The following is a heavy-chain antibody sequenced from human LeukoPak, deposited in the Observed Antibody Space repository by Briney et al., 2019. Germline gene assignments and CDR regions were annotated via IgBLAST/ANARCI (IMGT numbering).Heavy chain of an antibody. CDR1: GFTFSSYG. V-gene: IGHV3-30*02. J-gene: IGHJ4*02. Sequence: GGSLRLSCAASGFTFSSYGMHWVRQAPGKGLEWVAFIRYDGSNKYYADSVKGRFTISRDNSKNTLYLQMNSLRAEDTAVYYCAKSYEVLGYCSGGSCPEGDYWGQGTLVTVSS. CDR3: AKSYEVLGYCSGGSCPEGDY. CDR2: IRYDGSNK. D-gene: IGHD2-15*01.